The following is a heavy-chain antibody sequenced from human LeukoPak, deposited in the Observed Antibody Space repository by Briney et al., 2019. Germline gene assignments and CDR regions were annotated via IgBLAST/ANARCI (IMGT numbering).Heavy chain of an antibody. J-gene: IGHJ4*02. V-gene: IGHV1-69*13. D-gene: IGHD4-17*01. CDR1: GGTFSSYA. Sequence: SVKVSCKASGGTFSSYAISWVRQAPGQGLEWTGGIIPIFGTANYAQKFQGRVTITADESTSTAYMELSSLRSEDTAVYYCASSRGGDYLAFDYWGQGTLVTVSS. CDR3: ASSRGGDYLAFDY. CDR2: IIPIFGTA.